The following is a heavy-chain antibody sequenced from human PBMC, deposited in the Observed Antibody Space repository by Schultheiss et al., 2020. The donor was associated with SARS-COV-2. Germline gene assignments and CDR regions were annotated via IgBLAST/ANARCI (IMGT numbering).Heavy chain of an antibody. Sequence: SETLSLTCTVSGGSISSGSYYWSWIRQPAGKGLEWIGYIYYSGSTNYNPSLKSRVTISVDKSKNQFSLKLSSVTAADTAVYYCARLVYGDYVGYYFDYSGQGTLVTVSS. V-gene: IGHV4-61*10. CDR3: ARLVYGDYVGYYFDY. CDR2: IYYSGST. CDR1: GGSISSGSYY. J-gene: IGHJ4*02. D-gene: IGHD4-17*01.